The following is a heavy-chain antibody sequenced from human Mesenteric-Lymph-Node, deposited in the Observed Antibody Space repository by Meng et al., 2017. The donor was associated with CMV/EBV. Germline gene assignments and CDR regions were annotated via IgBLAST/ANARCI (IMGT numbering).Heavy chain of an antibody. V-gene: IGHV3-7*01. CDR2: IKQDGSEK. J-gene: IGHJ4*02. CDR3: ARLADRGYSYATWIDY. Sequence: GESLKISCAASGFTFSSYWMNWVRQAPGKGLEWVANIKQDGSEKYYVDSVKGRFTISRDNAKNSLYLQMNSLRAEDTAVYYCARLADRGYSYATWIDYWGQGTLVTVSS. D-gene: IGHD5-18*01. CDR1: GFTFSSYW.